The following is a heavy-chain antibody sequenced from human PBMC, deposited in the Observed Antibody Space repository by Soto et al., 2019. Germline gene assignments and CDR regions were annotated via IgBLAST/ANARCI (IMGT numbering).Heavy chain of an antibody. V-gene: IGHV3-33*01. CDR3: ARDHHHNWNYLSY. CDR1: GFTFSSYG. J-gene: IGHJ4*02. Sequence: GSLRLSCAASGFTFSSYGMHWVRQAPGKGLEWVAVIWYDGSNKYYADSVKGRFTISRDNSKNTLYLQMNSLRAEDTAVYYCARDHHHNWNYLSYWGQGTLVTVSS. CDR2: IWYDGSNK. D-gene: IGHD1-7*01.